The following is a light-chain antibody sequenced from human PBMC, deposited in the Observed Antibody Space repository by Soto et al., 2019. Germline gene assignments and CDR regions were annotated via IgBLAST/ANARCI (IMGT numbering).Light chain of an antibody. J-gene: IGKJ2*01. CDR1: QTVNTY. V-gene: IGKV3-11*01. CDR2: DAS. Sequence: EIVLTQSPATLSLSPGERATLSRRASQTVNTYLAWYQQKPGQAPRLLIYDASSRATGIPARFTGSGSGTDFTLTISSLEPEDFAVYYCQQRSSWPPYTFGQGTKVDIK. CDR3: QQRSSWPPYT.